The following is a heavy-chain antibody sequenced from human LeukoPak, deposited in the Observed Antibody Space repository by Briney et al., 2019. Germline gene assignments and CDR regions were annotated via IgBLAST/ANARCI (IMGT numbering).Heavy chain of an antibody. Sequence: GGSLRLSCAASGFTFSSYSMNWVRQAPGKGLEWVSSISSSSSYIYYADSVKGRFTISRDNAKNSLYLQMNSLRAEDTAVYYCARGHLELRRRFDPWGQGTLVTVSS. CDR2: ISSSSSYI. CDR1: GFTFSSYS. J-gene: IGHJ5*02. D-gene: IGHD1-7*01. CDR3: ARGHLELRRRFDP. V-gene: IGHV3-21*01.